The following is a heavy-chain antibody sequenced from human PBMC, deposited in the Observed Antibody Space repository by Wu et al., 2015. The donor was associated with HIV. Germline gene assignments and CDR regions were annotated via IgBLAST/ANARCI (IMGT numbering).Heavy chain of an antibody. CDR1: YG. D-gene: IGHD6-6*01. CDR3: VRDSTEDRPNWFDP. J-gene: IGHJ5*02. Sequence: YGISWLRQAPGQGLEWMGWISGYNGNTNYAQNLQGRVTMTADTSTNTVYMELRSLRSDDTAVYYCVRDSTEDRPNWFDPWGQGTLVIVSS. CDR2: ISGYNGNT. V-gene: IGHV1-18*01.